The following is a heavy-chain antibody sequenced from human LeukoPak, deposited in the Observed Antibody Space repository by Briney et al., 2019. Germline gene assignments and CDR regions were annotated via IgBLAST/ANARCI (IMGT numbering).Heavy chain of an antibody. CDR1: GYTFTSYG. J-gene: IGHJ1*01. D-gene: IGHD4-23*01. Sequence: ASVKVSCKASGYTFTSYGISWVRQAPGQGLEWMGWISAYNGNTNYAQKLQGRVTMTTDTSTSTAYMELRSLRSDDTAVYYCARVEADYGGAEYFQHWGQGTLVTVSS. V-gene: IGHV1-18*01. CDR2: ISAYNGNT. CDR3: ARVEADYGGAEYFQH.